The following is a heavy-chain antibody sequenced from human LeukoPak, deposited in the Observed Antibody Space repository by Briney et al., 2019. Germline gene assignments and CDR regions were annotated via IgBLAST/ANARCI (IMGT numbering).Heavy chain of an antibody. CDR1: GGSINSYF. J-gene: IGHJ4*02. CDR2: IYYSGST. D-gene: IGHD6-19*01. Sequence: SETLSLTCTVSGGSINSYFWSWIRQPPGKGLEWIGYIYYSGSTNYNPSLKSRVTISVDTSKNQFSLKLSSVTAADTAVYYCARKSSSGWYFDYWGQGTLVTVSS. CDR3: ARKSSSGWYFDY. V-gene: IGHV4-59*01.